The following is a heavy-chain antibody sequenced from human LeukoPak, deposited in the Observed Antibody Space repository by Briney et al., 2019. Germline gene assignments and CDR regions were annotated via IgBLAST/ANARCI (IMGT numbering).Heavy chain of an antibody. CDR2: INTDGAST. J-gene: IGHJ4*02. CDR1: GFTFTSYW. CDR3: ARYFDS. Sequence: SGGSLRLSCAASGFTFTSYWMHWIRRAPGKGLVWVSRINTDGASTSYADSVQGRFTISRDNAKNSLYLKMNSLRDEDTAVYYCARYFDSWGQGTLVTVSS. V-gene: IGHV3-74*01.